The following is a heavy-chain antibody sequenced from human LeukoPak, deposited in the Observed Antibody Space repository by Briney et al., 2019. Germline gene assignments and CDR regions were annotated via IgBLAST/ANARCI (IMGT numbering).Heavy chain of an antibody. CDR2: INPNSGDI. J-gene: IGHJ4*02. CDR1: GYTFTDYY. V-gene: IGHV1-2*02. Sequence: GASVRVSCKASGYTFTDYYLHWVRQAPGQGLEWMGWINPNSGDINFAQNFQGRVTMTSDTSISTVYMELSSLRSDDTAVYYCARDRADCSGGTCYNHPYHYWGQGTLVTVSS. D-gene: IGHD2-15*01. CDR3: ARDRADCSGGTCYNHPYHY.